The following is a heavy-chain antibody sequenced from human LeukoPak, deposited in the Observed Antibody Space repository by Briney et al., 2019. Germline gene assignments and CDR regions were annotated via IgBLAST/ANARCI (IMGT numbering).Heavy chain of an antibody. CDR1: GGSISSYY. CDR2: IYYSGST. Sequence: SETLSLTCTVSGGSISSYYWSWIRQPPGKGLEWIGYIYYSGSTNYNPSLKSRVTISVDTSKNQFSLKLSSVIAADTAVYYCARGTGPWMTTVTAFDYWGQGTLVTVSS. V-gene: IGHV4-59*01. J-gene: IGHJ4*02. D-gene: IGHD4-17*01. CDR3: ARGTGPWMTTVTAFDY.